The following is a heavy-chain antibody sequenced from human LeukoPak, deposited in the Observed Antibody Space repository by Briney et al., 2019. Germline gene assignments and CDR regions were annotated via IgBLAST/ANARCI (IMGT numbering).Heavy chain of an antibody. CDR1: GGTFSSYA. CDR3: ASLNVDIVATIMLASTIRINWFDP. V-gene: IGHV1-69*05. J-gene: IGHJ5*02. CDR2: IIPSLGTS. D-gene: IGHD5-12*01. Sequence: SVKVSCKASGGTFSSYAISWVRQAPGQGLEWMGGIIPSLGTSNDAQKFQGRVTITTDESTSTAYLELRSLRPKETAVYYRASLNVDIVATIMLASTIRINWFDPWGQGTLVTVSS.